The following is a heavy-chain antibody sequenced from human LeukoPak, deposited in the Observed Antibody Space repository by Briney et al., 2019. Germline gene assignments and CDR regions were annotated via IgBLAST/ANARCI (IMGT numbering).Heavy chain of an antibody. J-gene: IGHJ4*02. CDR1: GFTFSSYA. D-gene: IGHD6-19*01. CDR2: ISGSGGST. CDR3: AKGTLRIAVAGTVDY. V-gene: IGHV3-23*01. Sequence: GGSLRLSCAASGFTFSSYAMSWVRQAPGKGLEWVSAISGSGGSTYYADAVKGRFTISRDNSKNTLYLQMNSLRAEDTAVYYCAKGTLRIAVAGTVDYWGQGTLVTVSS.